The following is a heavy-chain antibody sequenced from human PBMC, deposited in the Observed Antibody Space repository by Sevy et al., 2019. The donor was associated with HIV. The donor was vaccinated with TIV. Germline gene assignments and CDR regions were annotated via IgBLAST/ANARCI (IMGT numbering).Heavy chain of an antibody. J-gene: IGHJ6*01. CDR1: GFTFSSYE. V-gene: IGHV3-48*03. Sequence: GESLKISCAASGFTFSSYEMNWVRQAPGKGLEWVSYISSSGSSIYYADSVKGRFTISRDNAKNSLYLQMISLRAEDTAVYYCARASVQHNYYYFHGMDFWGQGTTVTVSS. CDR3: ARASVQHNYYYFHGMDF. CDR2: ISSSGSSI.